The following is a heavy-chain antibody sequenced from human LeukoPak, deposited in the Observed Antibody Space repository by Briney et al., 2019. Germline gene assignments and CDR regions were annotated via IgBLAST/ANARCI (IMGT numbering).Heavy chain of an antibody. CDR1: GDSVSSNRAT. CDR2: TYYESKWYY. CDR3: ARGFLKTGFDY. Sequence: PSQTLSLTCDISGDSVSSNRATWNWLRQSPSRGLEWLGRTYYESKWYYHYAVLVKSRITINPDTSRNQFSLQLNSVTPEDTAIYFCARGFLKTGFDYWGQGTLVTVSS. D-gene: IGHD3-9*01. V-gene: IGHV6-1*01. J-gene: IGHJ4*02.